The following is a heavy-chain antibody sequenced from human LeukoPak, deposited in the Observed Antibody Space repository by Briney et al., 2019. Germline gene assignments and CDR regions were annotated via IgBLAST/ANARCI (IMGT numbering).Heavy chain of an antibody. J-gene: IGHJ4*02. D-gene: IGHD3-10*01. CDR3: ATGGTYYYGNTTYHTFDY. CDR2: FDPEDGET. CDR1: GYTLAEVS. Sequence: ASVKVSCKVSGYTLAEVSIHWVRLAPGKGLEWMGGFDPEDGETFYAQKFQGRVSMTEDTSTDTANMDLSSLRSEDTAVYYCATGGTYYYGNTTYHTFDYWAREPCSPSPQ. V-gene: IGHV1-24*01.